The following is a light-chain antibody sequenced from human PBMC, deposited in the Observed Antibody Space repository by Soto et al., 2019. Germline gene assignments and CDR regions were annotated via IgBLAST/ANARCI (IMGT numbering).Light chain of an antibody. Sequence: QSALTQPASVSGSPGQSITISCTGTSSDIDTYNYVSWYQQHPGKAPKLIIYEVTNRPSGVSNRFSGSKSGDTASLTISGLRAEDEADYYCSSYTSSTTLVFGGGTKLTVL. CDR2: EVT. J-gene: IGLJ3*02. V-gene: IGLV2-14*01. CDR1: SSDIDTYNY. CDR3: SSYTSSTTLV.